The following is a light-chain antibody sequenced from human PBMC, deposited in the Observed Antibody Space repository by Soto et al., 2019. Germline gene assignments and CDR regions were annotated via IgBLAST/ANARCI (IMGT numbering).Light chain of an antibody. V-gene: IGKV1-39*01. Sequence: DIQMTQSPSSLSASVGDRVTITCRASQSISSYLNWYQQKPGKAPKLLIYAASSLQSRVPSRFSGSGSGTDFTLTISSLQPEASATYYCKQRYSTSYSFGKGTKVDIK. CDR2: AAS. CDR1: QSISSY. J-gene: IGKJ2*03. CDR3: KQRYSTSYS.